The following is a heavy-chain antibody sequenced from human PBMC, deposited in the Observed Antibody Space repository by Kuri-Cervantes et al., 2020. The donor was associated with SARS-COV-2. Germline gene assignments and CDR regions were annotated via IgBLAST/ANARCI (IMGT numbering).Heavy chain of an antibody. CDR2: IYHSGST. Sequence: GSLRLSCTVSGGSVSSGSYYWSWIRQPPGKGLEWIGSIYHSGSTYYHPSLKSRVTISVDTSKNQFSLKLSSVTAADTAVYYCAGNPSPREIVVVIFDYWGQGTLVTVSS. CDR3: AGNPSPREIVVVIFDY. D-gene: IGHD3-22*01. J-gene: IGHJ4*02. CDR1: GGSVSSGSYY. V-gene: IGHV4-39*07.